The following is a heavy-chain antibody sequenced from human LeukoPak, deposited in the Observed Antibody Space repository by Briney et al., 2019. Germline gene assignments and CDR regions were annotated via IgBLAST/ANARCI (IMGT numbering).Heavy chain of an antibody. CDR3: AREGPGTMVRGEAVNSFDP. V-gene: IGHV3-21*01. J-gene: IGHJ5*02. Sequence: GGSLRLSCAASGFTFSSYSMNWVRQAPGKGLEWVSSISSSSSSYIYYADSVKGRFTISRDNAKNSLYLQMNSLRAEDTAVYYCAREGPGTMVRGEAVNSFDPWGQGTLVTVSS. D-gene: IGHD3-10*01. CDR1: GFTFSSYS. CDR2: ISSSSSSYI.